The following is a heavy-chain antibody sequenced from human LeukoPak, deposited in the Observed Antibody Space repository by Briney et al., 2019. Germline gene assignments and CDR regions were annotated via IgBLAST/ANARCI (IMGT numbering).Heavy chain of an antibody. J-gene: IGHJ5*01. V-gene: IGHV3-23*01. Sequence: GGSLRLSCAASAFTFSSYAMSRVRQAPGKGLEWVSAISAGAGSTDYADSVQGRFTISRDNSKNTLFLQMSGLRAEDAAVYSCSRGAYGDYDSWGQGTLVTVSS. CDR1: AFTFSSYA. CDR3: SRGAYGDYDS. D-gene: IGHD4-17*01. CDR2: ISAGAGST.